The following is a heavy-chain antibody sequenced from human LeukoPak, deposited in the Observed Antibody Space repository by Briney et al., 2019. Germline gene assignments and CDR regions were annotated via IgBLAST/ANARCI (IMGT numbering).Heavy chain of an antibody. Sequence: GGSLRHSCAASGFTFSSYWMSWVRQAPGKGLEWVANIKQDGSEKYYVDSVKGRFTISRDNAKNSLYLQMNSLRAEDTAVYYCARGDCSGGSCYSDAFDIWGQGTMVTVSS. J-gene: IGHJ3*02. D-gene: IGHD2-15*01. CDR2: IKQDGSEK. CDR3: ARGDCSGGSCYSDAFDI. V-gene: IGHV3-7*04. CDR1: GFTFSSYW.